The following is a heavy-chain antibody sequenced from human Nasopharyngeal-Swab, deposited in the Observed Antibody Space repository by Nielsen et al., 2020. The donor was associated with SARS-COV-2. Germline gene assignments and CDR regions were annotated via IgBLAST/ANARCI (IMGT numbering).Heavy chain of an antibody. J-gene: IGHJ6*02. Sequence: GESLKISCQGSGYSFTSYWISRVRQMPGKGLEWMGRIDPSDSYTNYSPSFQGHVTISADKSISTAYLQWSSLKASDTAMYYCAASRGPGSYYYGSGDQSMDVWGQGTTVTVSS. CDR3: AASRGPGSYYYGSGDQSMDV. D-gene: IGHD3-10*01. V-gene: IGHV5-10-1*01. CDR1: GYSFTSYW. CDR2: IDPSDSYT.